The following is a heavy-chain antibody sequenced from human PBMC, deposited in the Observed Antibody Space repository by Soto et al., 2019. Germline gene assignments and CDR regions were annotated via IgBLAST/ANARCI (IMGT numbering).Heavy chain of an antibody. CDR3: AKGILSATIAPYAMDV. V-gene: IGHV3-23*01. CDR1: GFTFSSYA. Sequence: EVHLLESGGGLVQPGGSLRLSCAASGFTFSSYAMGWVRQSPGKGLEWVSALSGTGGSTYYADSVKGRFTISRDNSKNTLYVQVKSLRPEDTAVYYCAKGILSATIAPYAMDVWGQGTTVTVSS. J-gene: IGHJ6*02. CDR2: LSGTGGST. D-gene: IGHD2-21*01.